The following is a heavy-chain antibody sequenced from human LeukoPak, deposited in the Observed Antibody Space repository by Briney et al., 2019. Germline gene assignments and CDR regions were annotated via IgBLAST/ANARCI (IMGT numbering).Heavy chain of an antibody. CDR3: ARDGTAAGLYFDL. CDR2: IGQDGGEK. Sequence: GGSLRLSCAVSGSTFSNYWMNWVRQAPGKGLEWVASIGQDGGEKSYVDSVKGRFTISRDNTKNSLYLQMSSLRAEDTAVYYCARDGTAAGLYFDLWGQGTLVTVSS. V-gene: IGHV3-7*01. D-gene: IGHD6-13*01. J-gene: IGHJ4*01. CDR1: GSTFSNYW.